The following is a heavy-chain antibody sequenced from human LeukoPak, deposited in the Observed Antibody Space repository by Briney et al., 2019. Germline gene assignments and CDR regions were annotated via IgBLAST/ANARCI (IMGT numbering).Heavy chain of an antibody. D-gene: IGHD6-13*01. V-gene: IGHV3-30*02. CDR3: ARRAVAGRCFDY. CDR1: GFTFSSYG. Sequence: PGGSLRLSCAASGFTFSSYGMHWVRQAPGKGLEWVAFIRYDGSNKYYADSVKGRFTISRDNAENSLYLQMNSLRAEDTAVYYCARRAVAGRCFDYWGQGTLVTVSS. J-gene: IGHJ4*02. CDR2: IRYDGSNK.